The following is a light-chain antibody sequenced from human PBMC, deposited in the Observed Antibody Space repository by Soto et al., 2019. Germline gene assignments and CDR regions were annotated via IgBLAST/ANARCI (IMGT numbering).Light chain of an antibody. V-gene: IGKV1-9*01. CDR3: QQLNSYPYT. J-gene: IGKJ2*01. CDR1: QVISSY. CDR2: AAS. Sequence: DIQLTQSPSFLSASVGDRVTITCRASQVISSYLAWHQQKPGKAPKLLIYAASTLQSGVPSRFSGSGSGTEFTLTISSLQPEDFATYYCQQLNSYPYTLGQGTKVDIK.